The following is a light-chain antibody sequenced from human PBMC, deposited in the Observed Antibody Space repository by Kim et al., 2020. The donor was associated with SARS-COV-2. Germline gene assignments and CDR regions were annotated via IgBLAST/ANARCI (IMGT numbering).Light chain of an antibody. J-gene: IGKJ1*01. Sequence: ASVGDRDTITRRGKQEIRVYLAWFQLKPTRAPKLLIYSASALHPGVPSRFGGSGSRTDFTLTVTSLRPKDVSTYYCQKCDSAPWTFGQGTKM. CDR2: SAS. V-gene: IGKV1-27*01. CDR3: QKCDSAPWT. CDR1: QEIRVY.